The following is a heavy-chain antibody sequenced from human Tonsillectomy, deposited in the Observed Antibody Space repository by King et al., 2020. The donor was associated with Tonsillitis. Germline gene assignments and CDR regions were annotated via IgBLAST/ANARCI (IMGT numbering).Heavy chain of an antibody. CDR1: GGSISRYY. CDR3: ARDRGYSSGWLDY. CDR2: IYHSGST. Sequence: VQLQESGPGLVKPSETLSLTCTVSGGSISRYYWSWIRQPPGKGLEWSGYIYHSGSTNYNPSLKSRATISVDTSKNHFSLKLSSVTAADTAVYYCARDRGYSSGWLDYWGQGTLVTVSS. D-gene: IGHD6-19*01. V-gene: IGHV4-59*01. J-gene: IGHJ4*02.